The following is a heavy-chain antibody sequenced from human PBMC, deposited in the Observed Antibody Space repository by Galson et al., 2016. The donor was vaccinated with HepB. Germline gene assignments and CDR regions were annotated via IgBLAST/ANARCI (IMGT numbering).Heavy chain of an antibody. J-gene: IGHJ3*01. Sequence: TLSLTCNVSGASFSTNTYYWTWIRQPAGKGLEWIGRISNSETTNYNPSLESRVTISVDRSKNQFSLRLNSVTAADTAVYYCARDSHGVDAFDFWGQGTLVTVSS. CDR2: ISNSETT. D-gene: IGHD4-17*01. CDR3: ARDSHGVDAFDF. CDR1: GASFSTNTYY. V-gene: IGHV4-61*02.